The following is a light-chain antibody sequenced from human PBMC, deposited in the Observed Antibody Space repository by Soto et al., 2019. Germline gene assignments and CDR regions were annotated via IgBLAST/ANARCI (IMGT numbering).Light chain of an antibody. CDR1: QSVNSRY. J-gene: IGKJ5*01. CDR3: HQHHRQPWAT. Sequence: VLPQSPNTLSLSPGERATLSCRSSQSVNSRYIAWYQLKPGQAPRLPIYEASSTATGIPDRSSGGGSGTDSTLSITNVDPQAYAVSSYHQHHRQPWATFGQGTRLEIK. CDR2: EAS. V-gene: IGKV3D-20*02.